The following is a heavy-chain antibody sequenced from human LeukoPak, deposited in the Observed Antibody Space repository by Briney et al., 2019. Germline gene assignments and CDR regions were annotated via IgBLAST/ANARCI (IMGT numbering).Heavy chain of an antibody. CDR1: GGTFSSYA. V-gene: IGHV1-69*05. CDR2: IIPIFGTA. J-gene: IGHJ4*02. Sequence: SVKVSCKASGGTFSSYAISWVRQAPGQGLEWMGRIIPIFGTANYAQKFQGRVTITTDESTSTAYMELSSLRSEDTAVYYCARDPGFERIAARPGGSNYFDYWGQGTLVTVSS. CDR3: ARDPGFERIAARPGGSNYFDY. D-gene: IGHD6-6*01.